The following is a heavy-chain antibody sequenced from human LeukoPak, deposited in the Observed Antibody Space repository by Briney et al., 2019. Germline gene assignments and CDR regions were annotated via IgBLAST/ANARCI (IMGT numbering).Heavy chain of an antibody. CDR3: ASSGAVVPAAYHLYYYGMDV. D-gene: IGHD2-2*01. Sequence: GASVKVSCTASGYTFTSYDINWVRQATGQGLEWMGWMNPNSGNTGYAQKFQGRVTMTRNTSISTAYMELSSLRSEDTAVYYCASSGAVVPAAYHLYYYGMDVWGQGTTVTVSS. V-gene: IGHV1-8*01. J-gene: IGHJ6*02. CDR2: MNPNSGNT. CDR1: GYTFTSYD.